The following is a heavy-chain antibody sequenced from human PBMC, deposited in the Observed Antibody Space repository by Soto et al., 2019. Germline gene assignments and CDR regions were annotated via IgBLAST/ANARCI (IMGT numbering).Heavy chain of an antibody. CDR1: GFTFSSYW. CDR2: IKQDGSEK. J-gene: IGHJ3*02. D-gene: IGHD3-10*01. CDR3: ARGSLLLWFGELGAFDI. Sequence: EVQLVESGGGLVQPGGSLRLSCAASGFTFSSYWMSWVRQAPGKGLEWVANIKQDGSEKYYVDSVKGRLTISRDNAKNSLYLQMNSLRAEDTAVYYCARGSLLLWFGELGAFDIWGQGTMVTVSS. V-gene: IGHV3-7*01.